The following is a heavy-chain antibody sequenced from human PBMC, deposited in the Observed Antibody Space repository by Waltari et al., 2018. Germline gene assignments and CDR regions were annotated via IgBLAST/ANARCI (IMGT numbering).Heavy chain of an antibody. J-gene: IGHJ6*03. V-gene: IGHV3-23*01. D-gene: IGHD6-19*01. CDR3: AKGRESSVWFLYHYYFMDV. CDR2: ISGSGGTT. CDR1: GFTLRTYA. Sequence: EVELLESGGDLVQRGGSLRLSCVASGFTLRTYAMSWVSQSPGKGLEWVSSISGSGGTTDYAESVKGRFTVSRDNSRNTLYLQLRSLGTEDTAVYYCAKGRESSVWFLYHYYFMDVWGRGTTVTVSS.